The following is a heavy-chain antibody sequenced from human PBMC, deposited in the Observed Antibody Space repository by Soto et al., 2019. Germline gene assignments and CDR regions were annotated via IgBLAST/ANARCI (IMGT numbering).Heavy chain of an antibody. V-gene: IGHV3-72*01. CDR2: TRNKANSYTT. CDR1: GFTLSDHY. D-gene: IGHD1-1*01. CDR3: ARGAGEHQKSESYCYGLDV. J-gene: IGHJ6*02. Sequence: GGSLRLSCAASGFTLSDHYMDWVRQAPGKGLECVARTRNKANSYTTEYAPSVKGRFTISRDGSKNSMYRQLNSLKTEDTAVYSCARGAGEHQKSESYCYGLDVWRLGTTVTVSS.